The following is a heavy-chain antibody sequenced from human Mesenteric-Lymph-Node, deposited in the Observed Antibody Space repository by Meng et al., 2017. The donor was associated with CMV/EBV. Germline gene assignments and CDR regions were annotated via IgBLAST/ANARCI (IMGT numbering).Heavy chain of an antibody. Sequence: GESLKISCAASGFTVSTNYMTWVRQAPGKGLEWVSLIYSGGNTYYADPVKGRFTISRDNSKNTLYLQMNSLRAEDTAVYYCARGRAARPNYYYYYGMDVWGQGTTVTVSS. D-gene: IGHD6-6*01. CDR3: ARGRAARPNYYYYYGMDV. J-gene: IGHJ6*02. CDR2: IYSGGNT. V-gene: IGHV3-53*05. CDR1: GFTVSTNY.